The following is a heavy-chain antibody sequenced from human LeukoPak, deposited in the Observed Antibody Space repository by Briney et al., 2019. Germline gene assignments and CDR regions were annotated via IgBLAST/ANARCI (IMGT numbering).Heavy chain of an antibody. D-gene: IGHD3-22*01. J-gene: IGHJ4*02. CDR1: GGSISSYY. CDR2: IYYSVST. V-gene: IGHV4-59*12. CDR3: ARDYHDSGAAAL. Sequence: PSETLSLTCTVSGGSISSYYWNWIRQPPGKGLEWIGYIYYSVSTNYNPSLKSRVTISVDTSNNQFSLKLSSVTAADTAVYYCARDYHDSGAAALWGQGTLVTVSS.